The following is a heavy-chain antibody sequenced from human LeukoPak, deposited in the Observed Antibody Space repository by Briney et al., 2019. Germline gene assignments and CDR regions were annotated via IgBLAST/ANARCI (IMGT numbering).Heavy chain of an antibody. CDR2: IYDSGST. CDR1: GGSIRSSYYY. J-gene: IGHJ3*02. CDR3: ARIYSSGWLDAFDI. D-gene: IGHD6-19*01. Sequence: SETLSLTCTVSGGSIRSSYYYWGWIRQPPGKGLEWIGSIYDSGSTYYNPSLKSRVTISVDTSKNQFSLKLSSVTAADTAVYYCARIYSSGWLDAFDIWGQGTMDTVSS. V-gene: IGHV4-39*01.